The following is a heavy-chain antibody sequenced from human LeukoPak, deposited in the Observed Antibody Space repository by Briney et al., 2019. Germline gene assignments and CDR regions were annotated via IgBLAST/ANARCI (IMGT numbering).Heavy chain of an antibody. V-gene: IGHV1-69*13. J-gene: IGHJ4*02. CDR2: IIPIFGTA. CDR3: ARDSYYGSGSYH. Sequence: SVKVSCKASGGTFSSYAISWVRQAPGQGLEWVGGIIPIFGTANYAQKFQGRVTITADESTSTAYMELSSLRSEDTAVYYCARDSYYGSGSYHWGQGTLVTVSS. CDR1: GGTFSSYA. D-gene: IGHD3-10*01.